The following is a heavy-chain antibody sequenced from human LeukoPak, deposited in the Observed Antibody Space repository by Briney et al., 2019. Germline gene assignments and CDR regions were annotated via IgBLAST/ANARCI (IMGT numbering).Heavy chain of an antibody. J-gene: IGHJ4*02. Sequence: PSETLSLTCTVSGGSISNYYWNWIRQPPGKGLEWMGYIHYSGITNYNPSLKSRVTISVDTSKNQFSLKLSSVTAADTAVYYCARAQATYYYDSSGYYYGGYFDYWGQGTLVTVSS. CDR3: ARAQATYYYDSSGYYYGGYFDY. V-gene: IGHV4-59*01. CDR2: IHYSGIT. CDR1: GGSISNYY. D-gene: IGHD3-22*01.